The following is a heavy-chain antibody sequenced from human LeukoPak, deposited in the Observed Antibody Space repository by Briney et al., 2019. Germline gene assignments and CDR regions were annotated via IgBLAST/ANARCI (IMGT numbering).Heavy chain of an antibody. CDR3: ARHFYDSNYYFDY. V-gene: IGHV4-59*08. Sequence: SETLSLTCTVSGGSISSYYWSWIRQPPGKGLEWIGYIYYSGSINYNPSLKSRVTISVDTSKNQFSLKLSSVTAADTAVYYCARHFYDSNYYFDYWGQGTLVTVSS. CDR1: GGSISSYY. J-gene: IGHJ4*02. CDR2: IYYSGSI. D-gene: IGHD3-22*01.